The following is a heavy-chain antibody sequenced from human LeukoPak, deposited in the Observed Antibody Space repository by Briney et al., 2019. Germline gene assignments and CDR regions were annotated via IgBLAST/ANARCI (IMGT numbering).Heavy chain of an antibody. J-gene: IGHJ3*02. CDR2: INHSGST. CDR1: GGSFSGYY. V-gene: IGHV4-34*01. D-gene: IGHD3-10*01. Sequence: SETLSLTCAVYGGSFSGYYWSWIRQPPGKGLEWIGEINHSGSTNYSPSLRSRVTISLGTSRNQFSLKLNSVTAADTAVYYCAKSNGYGLVDIWGQGTMVTVSS. CDR3: AKSNGYGLVDI.